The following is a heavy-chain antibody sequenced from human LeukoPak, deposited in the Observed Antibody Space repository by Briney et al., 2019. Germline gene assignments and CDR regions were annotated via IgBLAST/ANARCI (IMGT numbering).Heavy chain of an antibody. CDR1: GGTFSSYV. Sequence: SVKVSCTASGGTFSSYVINWVRQAPGQGLEWMGGIIPIFGTANYAQKFQGRVTITADESTGTAYMELSSLRSEDTAMYYCARALLRYCSSTSCYWFDPWGQGTLVTVSS. D-gene: IGHD2-2*01. CDR2: IIPIFGTA. J-gene: IGHJ5*02. V-gene: IGHV1-69*13. CDR3: ARALLRYCSSTSCYWFDP.